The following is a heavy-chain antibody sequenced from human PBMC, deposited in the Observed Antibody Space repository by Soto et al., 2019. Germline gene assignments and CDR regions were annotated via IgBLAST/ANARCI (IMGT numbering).Heavy chain of an antibody. CDR1: GFTFSSYA. V-gene: IGHV3-30-3*01. J-gene: IGHJ5*02. CDR3: ARNWGYSIPGWFDP. D-gene: IGHD5-18*01. CDR2: ISYDGSNK. Sequence: QVQLVESGGGVVQPGRSLRLSCAASGFTFSSYAMHWVRQAPGKGLEWVAVISYDGSNKYYADSVKGRFTISRDNSKTTLYLQMNSLRAEDTAVYYCARNWGYSIPGWFDPWGQGTLVTVSS.